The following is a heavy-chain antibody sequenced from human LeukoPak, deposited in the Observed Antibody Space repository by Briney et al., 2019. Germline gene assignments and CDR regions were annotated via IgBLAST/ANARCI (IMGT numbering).Heavy chain of an antibody. CDR1: GGSISPYY. Sequence: SETLSLTCTVSGGSISPYYWSWIRQPPGKGLEWIGYIYYSGSTNYNPSLKSRVTISVDSPKNQFSLKLSSVTAADTAVYYCARARIAARTDYYNYMDVWGKGTTVTVSS. CDR2: IYYSGST. D-gene: IGHD6-6*01. V-gene: IGHV4-59*01. J-gene: IGHJ6*03. CDR3: ARARIAARTDYYNYMDV.